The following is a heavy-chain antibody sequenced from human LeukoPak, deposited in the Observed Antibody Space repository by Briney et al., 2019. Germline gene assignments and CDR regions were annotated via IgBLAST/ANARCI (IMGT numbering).Heavy chain of an antibody. V-gene: IGHV4-39*01. CDR2: IYYTGST. J-gene: IGHJ6*02. D-gene: IGHD6-13*01. CDR3: ARGPLAAAGTLTYYYYGMDV. Sequence: PSETLSLTCTVSGGSIRSSYYWGWIRQPPGKGLEWIGSIYYTGSTYYIPSLKSRVTISVDTSKNQFFLKLISVTAADTAVYYCARGPLAAAGTLTYYYYGMDVWGQGTTVTVSS. CDR1: GGSIRSSYY.